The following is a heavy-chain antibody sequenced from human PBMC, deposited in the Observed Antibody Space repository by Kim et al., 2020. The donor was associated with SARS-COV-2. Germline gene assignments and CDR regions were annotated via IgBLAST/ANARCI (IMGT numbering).Heavy chain of an antibody. Sequence: NPSPKSRVTIAVATSPNQFSLKLSSLTAADTAVYYCARGIHGSGSYYSYWGQGTLVTVSS. J-gene: IGHJ4*02. CDR3: ARGIHGSGSYYSY. V-gene: IGHV4-30-2*04. D-gene: IGHD3-10*01.